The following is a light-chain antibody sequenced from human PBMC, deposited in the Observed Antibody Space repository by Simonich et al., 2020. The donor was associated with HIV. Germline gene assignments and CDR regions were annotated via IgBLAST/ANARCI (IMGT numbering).Light chain of an antibody. V-gene: IGKV3-20*01. CDR2: AAA. CDR1: QSVNSNY. Sequence: EIVLTQSPGTLSLSPGERATPPCRAIQSVNSNYLAWYQQKPGLAPGLLMKAAASRATGIPARFRGSGSETDFTLTISRLEPEDFAVYYCQQYNNWPPLTFGPGTKVDIK. CDR3: QQYNNWPPLT. J-gene: IGKJ3*01.